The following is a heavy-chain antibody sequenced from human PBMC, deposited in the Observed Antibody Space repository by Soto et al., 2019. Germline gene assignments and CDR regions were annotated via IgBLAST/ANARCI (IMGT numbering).Heavy chain of an antibody. V-gene: IGHV3-33*03. J-gene: IGHJ6*02. CDR2: ISYDGTAK. CDR1: GFDFSDHG. D-gene: IGHD3-3*01. Sequence: GGSLRLSCAASGFDFSDHGMHWVRQAPGEGLEWVTVISYDGTAKYYKESGKGRFTTSRDNSKKTLYLQIDSLRVEDTAVYYCAKDEGRFLTNYFNYGIDVWGRGTTVTVSS. CDR3: AKDEGRFLTNYFNYGIDV.